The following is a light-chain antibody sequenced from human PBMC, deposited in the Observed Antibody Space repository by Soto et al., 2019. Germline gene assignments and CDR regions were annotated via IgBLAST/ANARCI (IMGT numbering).Light chain of an antibody. Sequence: EIVLTQSPATLSLSPGERATLSCRASQSISSYLAWYQQKPGQAPRLLIYDASNRATGIPARFSGSGSGTDFTLTISSLEPEDFAVYYCQQSYSTLYTFGQGTNLEIK. V-gene: IGKV3-11*01. CDR3: QQSYSTLYT. J-gene: IGKJ2*01. CDR1: QSISSY. CDR2: DAS.